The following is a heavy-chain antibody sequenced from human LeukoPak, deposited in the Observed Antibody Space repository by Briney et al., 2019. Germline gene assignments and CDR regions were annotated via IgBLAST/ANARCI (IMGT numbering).Heavy chain of an antibody. CDR2: INAGNGNT. J-gene: IGHJ4*02. Sequence: ASVKVSCKASGYTFTSYAMHWVRQAPGQRLEWMGWINAGNGNTKYSQKFQGRVTITRDTSASTAYMELSSLRSEDTAVYYCATGPWGEFPLFDYWGQGTLVTVSS. CDR3: ATGPWGEFPLFDY. D-gene: IGHD3-16*01. V-gene: IGHV1-3*01. CDR1: GYTFTSYA.